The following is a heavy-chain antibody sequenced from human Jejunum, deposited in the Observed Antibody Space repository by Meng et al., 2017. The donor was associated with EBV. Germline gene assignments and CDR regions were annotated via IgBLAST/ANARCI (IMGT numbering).Heavy chain of an antibody. CDR1: CGSFSGYY. CDR2: INHSGST. Sequence: QWRGGLLKPLVVRPRTVVVDCGSFSGYYWSWIRQHAGKGMEWIGAINHSGSTNYNQSLRSRVPISVETYKNQFYLRLNSVTAADTAVYYCARVAFSYTTRSLDSWGQGTLVTVSS. J-gene: IGHJ4*02. D-gene: IGHD3-16*02. V-gene: IGHV4-34*02. CDR3: ARVAFSYTTRSLDS.